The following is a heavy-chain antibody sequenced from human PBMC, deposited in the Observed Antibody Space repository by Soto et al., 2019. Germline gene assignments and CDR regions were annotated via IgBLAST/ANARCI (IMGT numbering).Heavy chain of an antibody. V-gene: IGHV4-59*08. CDR2: IYYTGTT. D-gene: IGHD3-22*01. Sequence: SENLCLTWTGSGGSIRRYDWSWFRQPPGKGQEWIGDIYYTGTTNYYPSLKSRATISVDTSRNQFSLNLSSVTAADTAVYFCARLGDYYQAFAFSGQRTLVTVSS. CDR1: GGSIRRYD. CDR3: ARLGDYYQAFAF. J-gene: IGHJ4*02.